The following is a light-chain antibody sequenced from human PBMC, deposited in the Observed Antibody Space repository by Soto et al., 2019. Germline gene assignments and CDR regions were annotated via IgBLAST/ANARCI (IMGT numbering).Light chain of an antibody. CDR3: QQYGSTPFT. Sequence: EIVVTQSPGTLSLSPGERATLSCRASQSVSSNYLAWYQQKPGQAPWLLIYGASSRASDIPDRFSGSGSGTDFTLIISRLEPEDFAMYYCQQYGSTPFTFGPGTKVDVK. V-gene: IGKV3-20*01. J-gene: IGKJ3*01. CDR1: QSVSSNY. CDR2: GAS.